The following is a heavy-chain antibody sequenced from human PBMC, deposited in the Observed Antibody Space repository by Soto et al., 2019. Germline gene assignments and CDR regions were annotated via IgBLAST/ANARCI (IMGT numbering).Heavy chain of an antibody. D-gene: IGHD3-10*01. CDR2: IYWNDDK. CDR3: AHRGVFYYGSDSYQYYFDY. V-gene: IGHV2-5*01. J-gene: IGHJ4*02. Sequence: QITLKESGPTLVKPTQTLTLTCTFSGFSLSTSGVGVGWIRQPPGKALEWLALIYWNDDKRYSPFLKSRLTITKDTSKNQVVLTMTNMDPVDTATYYCAHRGVFYYGSDSYQYYFDYWGQGTLVTVSS. CDR1: GFSLSTSGVG.